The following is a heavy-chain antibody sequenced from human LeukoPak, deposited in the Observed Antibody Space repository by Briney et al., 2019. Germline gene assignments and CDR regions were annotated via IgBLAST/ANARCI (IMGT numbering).Heavy chain of an antibody. CDR1: GVSLSSGGYY. CDR3: ARAQSDLRFFDF. Sequence: SETLSLTCTVSGVSLSSGGYYWSWIRHLPGKGLEWIGYIYYSGNSYSNPSLKNRLTISVATSKNQFSLKVNSVTAADTAVYYCARAQSDLRFFDFWGQGTLVTVSS. J-gene: IGHJ4*02. V-gene: IGHV4-31*03. CDR2: IYYSGNS. D-gene: IGHD3-3*01.